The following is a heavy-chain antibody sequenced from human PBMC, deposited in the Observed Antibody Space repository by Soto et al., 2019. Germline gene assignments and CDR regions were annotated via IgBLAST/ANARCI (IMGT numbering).Heavy chain of an antibody. D-gene: IGHD1-1*01. CDR3: AKTGTDGSWFDP. V-gene: IGHV2-70*04. CDR1: GFSLSTSGMR. J-gene: IGHJ5*02. Sequence: SGPTLVNPTQTLTLTCTFSGFSLSTSGMRVSWIRQPPGKALEWLARIDWDDDKFYSASLRTRLTIPMDTSKNQVVLTMTNMDPVDTATYYCAKTGTDGSWFDPWGQGALVTVSS. CDR2: IDWDDDK.